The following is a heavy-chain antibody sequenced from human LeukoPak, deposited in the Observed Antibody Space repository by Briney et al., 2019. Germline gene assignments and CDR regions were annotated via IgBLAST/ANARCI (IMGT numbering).Heavy chain of an antibody. V-gene: IGHV3-48*03. CDR1: KFTFSSYE. D-gene: IGHD7-27*01. Sequence: GGSRRLSCAASKFTFSSYEINWVRQAPGKGLEWVSYISSSGNIIYYADSVKGRFTISRDNAKNSVYLQMNSLRAEDTAVYYCAREEVTGEGFDYWGRGTLVTVSS. J-gene: IGHJ4*02. CDR3: AREEVTGEGFDY. CDR2: ISSSGNII.